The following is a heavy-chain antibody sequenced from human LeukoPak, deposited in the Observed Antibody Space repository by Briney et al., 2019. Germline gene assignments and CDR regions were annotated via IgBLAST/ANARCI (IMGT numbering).Heavy chain of an antibody. Sequence: PGGSLRLSCAASGFTFSSYSMNWVRQAPGKGLEWVSSINSKSRYIYYAGSLKGRFTISRDNGKNSVYLQMNSLRAEDTAVYFCARADSSSSRLDCWSQGTLVTVSS. V-gene: IGHV3-21*01. CDR1: GFTFSSYS. CDR2: INSKSRYI. D-gene: IGHD6-6*01. CDR3: ARADSSSSRLDC. J-gene: IGHJ4*02.